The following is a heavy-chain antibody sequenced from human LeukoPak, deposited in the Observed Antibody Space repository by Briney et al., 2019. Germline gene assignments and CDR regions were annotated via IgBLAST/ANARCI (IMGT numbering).Heavy chain of an antibody. D-gene: IGHD6-13*01. CDR2: ISSSGSTI. CDR3: ARESSAAAANWFDP. V-gene: IGHV3-11*01. J-gene: IGHJ5*02. CDR1: GFTFSDYY. Sequence: PGGSLRLSCAASGFTFSDYYMSWIRQAPGKGLEWVSYISSSGSTIYYADSVKGRFTISRDNAKNSLYLQMNSLRAEDTAVYYCARESSAAAANWFDPWGQGTLVTVSS.